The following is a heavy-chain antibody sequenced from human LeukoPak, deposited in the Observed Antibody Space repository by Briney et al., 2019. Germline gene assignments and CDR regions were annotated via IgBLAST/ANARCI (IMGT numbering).Heavy chain of an antibody. Sequence: GESLKISCEASGHSFTNHWIGWVRQTPGRGLEWMGIIYPGDSDTRYSPSFQGQVTISADRSISTASLQWSSLKVSDAAVYYCARPRGNYPYDAFDIWGQGTMVTVSS. J-gene: IGHJ3*02. V-gene: IGHV5-51*01. D-gene: IGHD1-26*01. CDR1: GHSFTNHW. CDR3: ARPRGNYPYDAFDI. CDR2: IYPGDSDT.